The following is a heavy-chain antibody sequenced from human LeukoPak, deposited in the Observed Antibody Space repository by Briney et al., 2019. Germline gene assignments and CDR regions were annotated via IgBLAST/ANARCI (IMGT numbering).Heavy chain of an antibody. Sequence: PGGSLRLSCAASGFTFSSYSMNWVRQAPGKGLEWVSSISSSSSYIYYADSVKGRFTISRDNAKNSLYPQMNSLGAEDTAVYYCARTMNSGSPRPLDLWGRGTLVTVSS. J-gene: IGHJ2*01. D-gene: IGHD1-26*01. CDR1: GFTFSSYS. V-gene: IGHV3-21*01. CDR2: ISSSSSYI. CDR3: ARTMNSGSPRPLDL.